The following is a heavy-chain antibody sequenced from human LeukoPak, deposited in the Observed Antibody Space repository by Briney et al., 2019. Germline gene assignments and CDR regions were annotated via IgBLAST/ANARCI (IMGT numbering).Heavy chain of an antibody. CDR1: GGSISSSSYY. J-gene: IGHJ3*02. Sequence: SETLSLTCTVSGGSISSSSYYWGWIRQPPGKGLEWIGSIYYSGSTYYNPSLKSRVTISVDTSKNQFSLKLSSVTAADTAVYYCARGSDPLDAFDIWGQGTLVTVSS. V-gene: IGHV4-39*01. D-gene: IGHD3-10*01. CDR2: IYYSGST. CDR3: ARGSDPLDAFDI.